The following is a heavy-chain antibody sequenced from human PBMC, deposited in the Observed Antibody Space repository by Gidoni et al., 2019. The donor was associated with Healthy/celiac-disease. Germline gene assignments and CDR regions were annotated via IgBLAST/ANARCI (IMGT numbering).Heavy chain of an antibody. CDR2: IYSGGIK. CDR1: GFPVSSNY. V-gene: IGHV3-66*01. D-gene: IGHD1-26*01. CDR3: ARGRWELHDACDI. Sequence: EVQLVESGGGLVQPGGSLRFSCAASGFPVSSNYMSWVRQAPGKGLEWVSVIYSGGIKYYADAGKGRFTISRDNSKNTLYLQMNSLRAEDTAVYYCARGRWELHDACDIWGQGTMVTVSS. J-gene: IGHJ3*02.